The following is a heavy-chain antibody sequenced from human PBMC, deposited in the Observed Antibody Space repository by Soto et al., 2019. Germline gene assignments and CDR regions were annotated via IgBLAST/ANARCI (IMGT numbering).Heavy chain of an antibody. CDR1: GFTFSSYG. Sequence: VQLVESGGGVVQPGRSLRLSCAASGFTFSSYGMHWVRQTPGKGLEWVAFISFVVSDKYYADSVKGRFTISRDNSKNTIYLEMNSLRVEDSAVYYCAKDHDYGNNWGQGTLVTVSS. V-gene: IGHV3-30*18. J-gene: IGHJ4*02. CDR3: AKDHDYGNN. CDR2: ISFVVSDK. D-gene: IGHD4-17*01.